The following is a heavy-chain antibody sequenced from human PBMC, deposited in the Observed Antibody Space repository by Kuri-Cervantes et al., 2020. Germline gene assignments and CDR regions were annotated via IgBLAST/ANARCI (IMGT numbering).Heavy chain of an antibody. V-gene: IGHV3-21*01. CDR3: ARRVMESLNYFDY. D-gene: IGHD3-3*01. J-gene: IGHJ4*02. Sequence: GGSLRLSCAASGFTFDDYAMHWVRQAPGKGLEWVSGISSSSSYIYYADSVKGRFTISRDNAKNSLYLQMNSLRAEDTAAYYCARRVMESLNYFDYWGQGTLVTVSS. CDR1: GFTFDDYA. CDR2: ISSSSSYI.